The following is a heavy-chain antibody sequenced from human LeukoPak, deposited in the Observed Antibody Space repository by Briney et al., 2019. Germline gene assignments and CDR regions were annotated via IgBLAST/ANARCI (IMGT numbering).Heavy chain of an antibody. V-gene: IGHV1-2*02. D-gene: IGHD2-2*01. CDR3: ARDDDCGGSTSCSMGTTNMDV. Sequence: GASVKVSCKASGYTFTGYYIHWVRQAPGPGLEWMGWINPNTGATNYAQMFQGRVTMTRDTSISTAYMELSRLRSDDTAVYYCARDDDCGGSTSCSMGTTNMDVWGKGTTVTVSS. CDR2: INPNTGAT. CDR1: GYTFTGYY. J-gene: IGHJ6*03.